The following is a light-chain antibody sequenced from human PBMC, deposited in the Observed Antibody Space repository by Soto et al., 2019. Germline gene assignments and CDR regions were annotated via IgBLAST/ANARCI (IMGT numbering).Light chain of an antibody. J-gene: IGKJ1*01. CDR1: QSVGSN. V-gene: IGKV3-15*01. CDR2: GAS. Sequence: EIVMTQSSATLSVSPGERATLSCRASQSVGSNLAWYQQKPGQAPRLLIYGASTRATGIPARFSGSGSATEFTLPISSLQSEDFAIYFCQQYNNWPPDRTFGQGTKVEIK. CDR3: QQYNNWPPDRT.